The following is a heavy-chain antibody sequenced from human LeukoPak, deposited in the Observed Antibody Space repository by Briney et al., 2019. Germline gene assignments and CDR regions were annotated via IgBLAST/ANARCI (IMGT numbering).Heavy chain of an antibody. Sequence: GGSLRLSCAASGFTFSDYYMNWIRQAPGKGLEYIAYISQSGADVSYADSVKGRFTVSRDNAKNSVFLQMDSLTAEDTAVYYCTSVARLLADWGQGTLVTVSS. CDR1: GFTFSDYY. D-gene: IGHD3-9*01. CDR2: ISQSGADV. J-gene: IGHJ4*02. V-gene: IGHV3-11*01. CDR3: TSVARLLAD.